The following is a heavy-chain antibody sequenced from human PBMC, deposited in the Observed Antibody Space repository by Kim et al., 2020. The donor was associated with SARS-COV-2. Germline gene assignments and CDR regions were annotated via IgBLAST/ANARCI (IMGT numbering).Heavy chain of an antibody. Sequence: SQTLSLTCAISGDRVSSNSAAWNWIRQSPSRGLEWLGRTYYRSKWYNDYAVSVKSRITINPDTSKNQFSLQLNSVTPEDTAVYYCARGPRVATISTFDYWGQGTLVTVSS. CDR3: ARGPRVATISTFDY. D-gene: IGHD5-12*01. J-gene: IGHJ4*02. CDR1: GDRVSSNSAA. V-gene: IGHV6-1*01. CDR2: TYYRSKWYN.